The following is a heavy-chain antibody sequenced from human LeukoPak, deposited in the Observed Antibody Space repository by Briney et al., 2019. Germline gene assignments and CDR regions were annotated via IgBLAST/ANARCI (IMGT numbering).Heavy chain of an antibody. V-gene: IGHV4-34*01. CDR1: GGSFSGYY. CDR2: INHSGST. Sequence: SETPSLTCAVYGGSFSGYYWSWIRQPPGKGLEWIGEINHSGSTNYNPSLKSRVTISVDTSKNQFSLKLSSVTAADTAVYYCARGYVWGSYRPFDYWGQGTLVTVSS. D-gene: IGHD3-16*02. CDR3: ARGYVWGSYRPFDY. J-gene: IGHJ4*02.